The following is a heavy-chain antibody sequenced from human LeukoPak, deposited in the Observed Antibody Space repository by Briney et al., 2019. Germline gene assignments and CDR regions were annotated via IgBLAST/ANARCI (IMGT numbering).Heavy chain of an antibody. CDR3: ARDSWDSSSWFFDY. CDR2: IYSGGST. CDR1: GFTVSSNY. D-gene: IGHD6-13*01. V-gene: IGHV3-53*04. Sequence: GGSLRLSCAASGFTVSSNYMSWVRQAPGKGLEWVSFIYSGGSTYYADSVKGRFTISRHNSKNTLYLQMNSLRAEDTAVYYCARDSWDSSSWFFDYWGQGTLVTVSS. J-gene: IGHJ4*02.